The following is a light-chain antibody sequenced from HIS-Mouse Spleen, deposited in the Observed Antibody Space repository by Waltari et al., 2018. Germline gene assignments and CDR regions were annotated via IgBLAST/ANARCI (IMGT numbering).Light chain of an antibody. CDR3: CSYAGSSTFVV. Sequence: QSALTQPASVSGSPGQSITISCTGTSRAVGSYNLVSLYQQHPGKAPKLMIYEGSKRPSGVSNRFSGSKSGNTASLTISGLQAEDEADYYCCSYAGSSTFVVFGGGTKLTVL. J-gene: IGLJ2*01. CDR2: EGS. V-gene: IGLV2-23*01. CDR1: SRAVGSYNL.